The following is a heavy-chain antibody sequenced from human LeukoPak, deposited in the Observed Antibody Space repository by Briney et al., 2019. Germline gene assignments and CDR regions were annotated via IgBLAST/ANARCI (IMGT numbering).Heavy chain of an antibody. J-gene: IGHJ4*02. Sequence: VASVKVSCMASGYTFTSYGISWVRQAPGQGLEWMGWISAYNGNTNYAQKLQGRVTMTTDTSTSTAYMELRSLRSDDTTVYYCARERMWELLNYFDYWGQGTLVTVSS. V-gene: IGHV1-18*01. CDR2: ISAYNGNT. CDR3: ARERMWELLNYFDY. CDR1: GYTFTSYG. D-gene: IGHD1-26*01.